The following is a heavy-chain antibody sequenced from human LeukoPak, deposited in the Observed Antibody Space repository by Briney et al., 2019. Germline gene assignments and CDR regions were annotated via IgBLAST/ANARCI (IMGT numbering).Heavy chain of an antibody. V-gene: IGHV3-9*01. CDR1: GFTFDDYA. Sequence: GKSLRLSCAASGFTFDDYAMHWVRQAPGKGLEWVSGISWNSGSIGYADSVKGRFTISRDNAKNSLYLQMNSLRAEDTALYYSAKACIAAAQGYGMDVWGQGTTVTVSS. CDR2: ISWNSGSI. CDR3: AKACIAAAQGYGMDV. J-gene: IGHJ6*02. D-gene: IGHD6-13*01.